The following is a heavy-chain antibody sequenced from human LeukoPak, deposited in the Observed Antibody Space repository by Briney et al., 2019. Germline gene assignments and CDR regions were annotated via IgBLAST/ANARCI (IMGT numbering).Heavy chain of an antibody. Sequence: ASVKVSCKASGYTFTGYYMHWVRQAPGQGLEWMGRINPNSGGTNYAQKFQGRVTMTRDTSISTAYMELSRLRSDDTAVYYCASPFGVVTAFDYWGQGTLVIVSS. CDR2: INPNSGGT. CDR3: ASPFGVVTAFDY. J-gene: IGHJ4*02. V-gene: IGHV1-2*06. CDR1: GYTFTGYY. D-gene: IGHD3-3*01.